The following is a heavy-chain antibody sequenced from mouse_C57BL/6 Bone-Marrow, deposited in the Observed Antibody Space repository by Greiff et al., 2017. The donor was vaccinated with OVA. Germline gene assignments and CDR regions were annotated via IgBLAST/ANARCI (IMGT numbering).Heavy chain of an antibody. D-gene: IGHD2-2*01. CDR2: IDPENGDT. V-gene: IGHV14-4*01. CDR1: GFNIKDDY. CDR3: TTSGGYDDYAMDY. J-gene: IGHJ4*01. Sequence: DVQLQESGAELVRPGASVKLSCTASGFNIKDDYMHWVKQRPEQGLEWIGWIDPENGDTEYASKFQGKGTITADTSSNTAYLQLSSLTSEDTAVYYCTTSGGYDDYAMDYWGQGTSVTVSS.